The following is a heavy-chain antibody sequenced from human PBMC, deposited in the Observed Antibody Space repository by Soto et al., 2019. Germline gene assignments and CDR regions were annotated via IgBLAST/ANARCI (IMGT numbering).Heavy chain of an antibody. CDR3: ARGIKNYYGTDV. CDR1: GFTFSSYW. V-gene: IGHV3-74*01. CDR2: INSDGSRI. Sequence: GGSLRLSCAASGFTFSSYWMHWVRQAPGKGLVWVSRINSDGSRISYADSVKGRVTISRDNAENTVYLQMNSLRAEDTAVYYCARGIKNYYGTDVWGQGTTVTVSS. D-gene: IGHD2-15*01. J-gene: IGHJ6*02.